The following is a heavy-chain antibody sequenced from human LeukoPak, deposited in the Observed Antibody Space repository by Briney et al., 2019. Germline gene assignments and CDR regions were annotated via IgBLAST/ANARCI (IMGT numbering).Heavy chain of an antibody. Sequence: GGSLRLSCAASGFTFSNYEMNWVRQAPGKGLEWVSYISRSGSTIYYADSVKDRFTISRDNVKNSLYLQMNSLRAEDTAVYYCAREAANYFDYWGQGTLVTVSS. CDR1: GFTFSNYE. J-gene: IGHJ4*02. CDR2: ISRSGSTI. V-gene: IGHV3-48*03. CDR3: AREAANYFDY.